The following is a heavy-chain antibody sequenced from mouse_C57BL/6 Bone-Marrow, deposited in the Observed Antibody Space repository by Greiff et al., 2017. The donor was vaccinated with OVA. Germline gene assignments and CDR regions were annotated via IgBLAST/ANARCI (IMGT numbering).Heavy chain of an antibody. CDR2: ISSGSSTI. CDR1: GFTFSDYG. D-gene: IGHD4-1*01. Sequence: DVMLVESGGGLVKPGGSLKLSCAASGFTFSDYGMHWVRQAPEKGLEWVAYISSGSSTIYYADTVKGRFTISRDNAKNTLFLQMTSLRSEDTAMYYCARRPGDYFDYWGQGTTLTVSS. V-gene: IGHV5-17*01. CDR3: ARRPGDYFDY. J-gene: IGHJ2*01.